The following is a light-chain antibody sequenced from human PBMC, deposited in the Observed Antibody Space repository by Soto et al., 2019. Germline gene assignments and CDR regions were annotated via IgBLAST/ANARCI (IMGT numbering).Light chain of an antibody. CDR1: SSDVGGNNY. Sequence: QSVLTQPPSASGSPGQSVAISCTGTSSDVGGNNYVSWYQQHPGKAPKLLVYEVTKRPAGVADRFSGSKSGNTASLTVSGLQAEDEADYYCSSYAGSNSVIFGGGTKLTVL. V-gene: IGLV2-8*01. CDR2: EVT. CDR3: SSYAGSNSVI. J-gene: IGLJ2*01.